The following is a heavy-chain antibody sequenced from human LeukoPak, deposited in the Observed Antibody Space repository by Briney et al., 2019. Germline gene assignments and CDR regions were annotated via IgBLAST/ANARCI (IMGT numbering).Heavy chain of an antibody. D-gene: IGHD5-24*01. Sequence: GGSLRLSCAASGFTFSSYAMTWVRQAPGKGLQWVSAVSGSGAHTYYADSVKGRFTISRDNSKNTLYLQMNSLRAEDTAVYYCAKGGMATIRNWGQGTLVTVSS. J-gene: IGHJ4*02. V-gene: IGHV3-23*01. CDR1: GFTFSSYA. CDR3: AKGGMATIRN. CDR2: VSGSGAHT.